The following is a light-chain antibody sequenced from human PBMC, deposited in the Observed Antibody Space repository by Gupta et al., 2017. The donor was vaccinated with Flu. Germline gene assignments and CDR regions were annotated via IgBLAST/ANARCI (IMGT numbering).Light chain of an antibody. Sequence: QSVLPQQPSVSGSPGQTVSLSCTWRSSNIRAGYDVHWYQQLLGTAPKLLIYGNINRPSGVPDRFSASKSGTTASLAITGLQAEDEADYYCQSYDISLRSYVFGTGTKVTVL. CDR1: SSNIRAGYD. CDR2: GNI. J-gene: IGLJ1*01. V-gene: IGLV1-40*01. CDR3: QSYDISLRSYV.